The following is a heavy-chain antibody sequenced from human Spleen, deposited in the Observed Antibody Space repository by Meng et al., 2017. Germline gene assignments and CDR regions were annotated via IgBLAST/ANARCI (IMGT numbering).Heavy chain of an antibody. CDR1: GGSISNDNW. D-gene: IGHD2-8*01. CDR3: AREDIVLMVYALGSLQVFDY. Sequence: ETLSLTCAVSGGSISNDNWWSWVRQPPGKGLEWVANINQDGSVKSFVGSVRGRFTISRDNAKNSLYLQMNSLRAEDTALYYCAREDIVLMVYALGSLQVFDYWGQGTLVTVSS. J-gene: IGHJ4*02. V-gene: IGHV3-7*03. CDR2: INQDGSVK.